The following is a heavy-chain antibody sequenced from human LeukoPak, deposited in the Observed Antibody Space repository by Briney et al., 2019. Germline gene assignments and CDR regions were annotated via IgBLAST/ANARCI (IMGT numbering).Heavy chain of an antibody. J-gene: IGHJ4*02. Sequence: GGSLRLSCAASGFTFSNYWMSWVRQAPGKGLEWVANMKEDGSEKNYVDSVKGRFTISRDNSKNTLYLQMNSVRAEDTAVYYCARQRPTSYDFWSGYHYYFDYWGQGTLVTVSS. CDR1: GFTFSNYW. CDR2: MKEDGSEK. CDR3: ARQRPTSYDFWSGYHYYFDY. D-gene: IGHD3-3*01. V-gene: IGHV3-7*01.